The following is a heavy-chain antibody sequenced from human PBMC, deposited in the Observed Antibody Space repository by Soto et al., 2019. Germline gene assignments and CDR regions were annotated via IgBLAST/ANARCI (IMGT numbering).Heavy chain of an antibody. Sequence: GVSLRLSCSASGFTFSSYGMHWVRQAPGKGLEWVAVIWYDGSNKYYADSVKGRFTISRDSSKNTLYLQMNSLRAEDTAVYYCEKGTFRYFGWVYLDRGQGTLVTV. V-gene: IGHV3-30*02. CDR2: IWYDGSNK. D-gene: IGHD3-9*01. CDR1: GFTFSSYG. CDR3: EKGTFRYFGWVYLD. J-gene: IGHJ4*02.